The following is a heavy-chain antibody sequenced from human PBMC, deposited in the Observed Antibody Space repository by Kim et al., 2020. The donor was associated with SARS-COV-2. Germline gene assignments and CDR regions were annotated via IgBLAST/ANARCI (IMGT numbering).Heavy chain of an antibody. CDR3: ARAYYGSGSLSGAIDY. J-gene: IGHJ4*02. CDR2: IYYSGTT. CDR1: GGSISSGGYY. V-gene: IGHV4-31*03. D-gene: IGHD3-10*01. Sequence: SETLSLTCTVSGGSISSGGYYWSWIRQHPGKGLEWIGYIYYSGTTYYNPSLKSRITMSLDTSKNQFSLKLSSVTAADTAVYYCARAYYGSGSLSGAIDYWGQGTLVTVSS.